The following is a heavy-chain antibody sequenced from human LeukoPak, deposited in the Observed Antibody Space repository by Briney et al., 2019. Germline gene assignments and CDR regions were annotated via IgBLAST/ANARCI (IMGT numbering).Heavy chain of an antibody. D-gene: IGHD3-10*01. CDR2: IIPILGIA. V-gene: IGHV1-69*04. Sequence: GASVKVSCKASGGTFSSYAISWVRQAPGQGLEWMGRIIPILGIANYAQKFQGRVTITADKSTSTAYMELSSLRSEDTAVNYCAWGSGYYYYYGMDVWGQGTTVTVSS. J-gene: IGHJ6*02. CDR1: GGTFSSYA. CDR3: AWGSGYYYYYGMDV.